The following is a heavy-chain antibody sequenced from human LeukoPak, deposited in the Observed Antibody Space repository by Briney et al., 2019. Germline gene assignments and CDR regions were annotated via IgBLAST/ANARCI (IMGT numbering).Heavy chain of an antibody. CDR3: ARRYCSSTSCNPSFFDY. CDR2: ISPGDSDA. CDR1: GYTFTNYY. J-gene: IGHJ4*02. Sequence: GESLEISCKGSGYTFTNYYIGWVRQTPGKGLEWMGIISPGDSDARYSPSFQGQVTISADKSISTAYLRWSSLKASDTAMYYCARRYCSSTSCNPSFFDYWGQGTLVTVSS. V-gene: IGHV5-51*01. D-gene: IGHD2-2*01.